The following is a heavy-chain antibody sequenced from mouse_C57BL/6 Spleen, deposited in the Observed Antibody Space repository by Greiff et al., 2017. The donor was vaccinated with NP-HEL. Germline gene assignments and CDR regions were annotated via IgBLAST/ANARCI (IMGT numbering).Heavy chain of an antibody. CDR3: ARPYYYGSSYVRYFDV. Sequence: QVQLQQPGAELVMPGASVKLSCKASGYTFTSYWMHWVKQRPGQGLEWIGEIDPSDSYTNYNQKFKGKSTLTVDKSSSTAYMQLSSLTSEDSAVYYCARPYYYGSSYVRYFDVWGTGTTVTVSS. D-gene: IGHD1-1*01. V-gene: IGHV1-69*01. J-gene: IGHJ1*03. CDR1: GYTFTSYW. CDR2: IDPSDSYT.